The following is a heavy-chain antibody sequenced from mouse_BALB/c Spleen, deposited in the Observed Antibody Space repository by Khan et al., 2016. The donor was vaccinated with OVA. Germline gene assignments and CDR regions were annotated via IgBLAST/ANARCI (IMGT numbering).Heavy chain of an antibody. CDR2: INYSGNT. D-gene: IGHD2-4*01. CDR3: ARKDYYDYDPFPY. CDR1: GYSITSEYA. J-gene: IGHJ3*01. Sequence: EVELVESGPGLVEPSQSLSLTCTVTGYSITSEYAWNWIRQFPGNKLEWMGYINYSGNTRFNPSLKSRTSITRDTSKNQFFLQLNSVTTEDTATYYCARKDYYDYDPFPYWGQGTLVTVSA. V-gene: IGHV3-2*02.